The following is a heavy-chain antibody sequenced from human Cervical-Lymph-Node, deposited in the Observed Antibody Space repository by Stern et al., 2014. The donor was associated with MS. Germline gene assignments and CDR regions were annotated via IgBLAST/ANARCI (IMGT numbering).Heavy chain of an antibody. CDR3: AREMPYNYYDSSGYSPFDY. V-gene: IGHV1-69*01. CDR1: GGTFSSYA. D-gene: IGHD3-22*01. CDR2: IIPIFGTA. Sequence: VQLVQSGAEVKKPGSSVKVSCKASGGTFSSYAISWVRQAPGQGLEWMGGIIPIFGTANYAQKFQGRVTITADESTSTAYMELSSLRSEDTAVYYCAREMPYNYYDSSGYSPFDYWGQGTLVTVSS. J-gene: IGHJ4*02.